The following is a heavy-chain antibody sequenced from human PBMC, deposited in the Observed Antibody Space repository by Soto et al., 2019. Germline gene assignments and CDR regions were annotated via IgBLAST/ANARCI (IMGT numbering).Heavy chain of an antibody. V-gene: IGHV3-48*03. D-gene: IGHD2-2*01. CDR1: GFTFSSYE. CDR3: VTIPAATPVWGKYYYYGMDV. J-gene: IGHJ6*02. Sequence: SCAASGFTFSSYEMNWVRQAPGKGLEWVSYISSSGSTIYYADSVKGRFTISRDNAKNSLYLQMNSLRAEDTAVYYCVTIPAATPVWGKYYYYGMDVWGQGTTVTVSS. CDR2: ISSSGSTI.